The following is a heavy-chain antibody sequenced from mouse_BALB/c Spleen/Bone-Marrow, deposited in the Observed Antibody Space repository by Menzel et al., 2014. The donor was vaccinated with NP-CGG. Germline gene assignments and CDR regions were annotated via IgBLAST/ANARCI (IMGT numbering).Heavy chain of an antibody. D-gene: IGHD2-14*01. J-gene: IGHJ1*01. CDR1: GFNIKDTY. CDR3: ASNRYGGYIDG. CDR2: IDPAIFT. Sequence: EVKLLESGAELVKPGASVKLSCTASGFNIKDTYLHWVKQRPEQGLDWIGRIDPAIFTKYDPKFQGKATITADTSSNTAYLHLSSLTSEETAVYYCASNRYGGYIDGWGAGTTVTVSS. V-gene: IGHV14-3*02.